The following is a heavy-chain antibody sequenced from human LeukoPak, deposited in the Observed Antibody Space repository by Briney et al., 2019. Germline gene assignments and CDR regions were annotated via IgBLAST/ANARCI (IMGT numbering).Heavy chain of an antibody. V-gene: IGHV6-1*01. Sequence: PSQTLSLTCAISGDSVSSNSVAWNWIRQSPSRGLEWLGRTYYRSKWYNDYAVSVKSRITINPDTSKNQFSLQLNSVTPEDTAVYYCARGAIKQWPNRDYFDYWGQGTLVTVCS. CDR1: GDSVSSNSVA. CDR3: ARGAIKQWPNRDYFDY. J-gene: IGHJ4*02. D-gene: IGHD6-19*01. CDR2: TYYRSKWYN.